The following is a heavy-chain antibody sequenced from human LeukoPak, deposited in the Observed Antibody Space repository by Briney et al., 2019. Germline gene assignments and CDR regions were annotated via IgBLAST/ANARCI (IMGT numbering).Heavy chain of an antibody. CDR1: GGTFSSYA. CDR2: IIPIFGTA. CDR3: ASHPDGGSFRSRLDY. Sequence: EASVKVSCTASGGTFSSYAISWVRQAPGQGLEWMGGIIPIFGTANYAQKFQGRVTITADKSTSTAYMELSSLRSEDTAVYYCASHPDGGSFRSRLDYWGQGTLVTVSS. V-gene: IGHV1-69*06. D-gene: IGHD2-15*01. J-gene: IGHJ4*02.